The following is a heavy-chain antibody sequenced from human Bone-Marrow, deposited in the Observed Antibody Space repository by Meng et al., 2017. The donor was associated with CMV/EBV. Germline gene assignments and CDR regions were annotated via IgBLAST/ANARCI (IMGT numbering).Heavy chain of an antibody. J-gene: IGHJ4*02. D-gene: IGHD6-13*01. V-gene: IGHV4-39*06. CDR1: GSSISSSSYY. CDR2: IYYSGST. Sequence: RLQRQESGPGLVKPSETLSLTCTVSGSSISSSSYYWGWIRQPPGKGLEWIGSIYYSGSTYYNPSLKSRVTISVDTSKNQFSLKLSSVTAADTAVYYCARDPPVPTAGGFDYWGQGTLVTVSS. CDR3: ARDPPVPTAGGFDY.